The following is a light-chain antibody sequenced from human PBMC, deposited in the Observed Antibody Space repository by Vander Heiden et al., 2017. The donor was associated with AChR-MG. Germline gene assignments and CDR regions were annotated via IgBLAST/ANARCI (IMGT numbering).Light chain of an antibody. J-gene: IGLJ3*02. CDR1: GSDVGGHDS. CDR3: SSSTAINTGM. Sequence: QSALTQPASVSGSPGQSITISCTGTGSDVGGHDSVSWYQQRPGKAPQLMLYDVTQRPSGVSNRFSGSKSGNTASLTISGLRAEDEATYYCSSSTAINTGMFGGGTKVTVL. CDR2: DVT. V-gene: IGLV2-14*01.